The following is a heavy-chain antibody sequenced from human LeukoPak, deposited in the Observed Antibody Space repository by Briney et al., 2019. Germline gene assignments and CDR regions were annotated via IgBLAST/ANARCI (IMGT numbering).Heavy chain of an antibody. Sequence: GGSLRLSCAASGFTFSSYAMSWVRQAPGKGLEWVSAISGSGGSTYYADSEKGRFTISRDNSKNTLYLQMNSLRAEDTAVYYCAKDLGYCSGGSCYASDYWGQGTLVTVSS. D-gene: IGHD2-15*01. V-gene: IGHV3-23*01. CDR1: GFTFSSYA. J-gene: IGHJ4*02. CDR3: AKDLGYCSGGSCYASDY. CDR2: ISGSGGST.